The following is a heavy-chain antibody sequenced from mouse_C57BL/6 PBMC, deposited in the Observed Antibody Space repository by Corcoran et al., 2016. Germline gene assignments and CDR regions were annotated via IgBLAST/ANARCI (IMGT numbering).Heavy chain of an antibody. J-gene: IGHJ2*01. CDR3: ARMSYDYDASYFDY. D-gene: IGHD2-4*01. CDR2: IWWDDDK. CDR1: GFSLSTFGMG. V-gene: IGHV8-8*01. Sequence: QVTLKESGPGILQPSQTLSLTCSFSGFSLSTFGMGVGWIRQPSGKGLEWLAHIWWDDDKYYNPALKSRLTISKDTSKNQVFLKIANVDTADTATYYCARMSYDYDASYFDYWGQGTTLTVSS.